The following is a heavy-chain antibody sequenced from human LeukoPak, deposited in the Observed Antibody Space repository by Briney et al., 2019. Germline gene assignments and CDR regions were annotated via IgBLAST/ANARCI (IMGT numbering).Heavy chain of an antibody. V-gene: IGHV3-23*01. Sequence: PGGSLRLSCAASGFTFSSYAMSWVRQAPGKGLEWVSAISGSGGSTYYADSVKGRFTISRDNSKNTLYLQMNSLRAEDTAVYYCAKDYIAARLVYWFDPWGQGTLVTVSS. CDR2: ISGSGGST. CDR3: AKDYIAARLVYWFDP. J-gene: IGHJ5*02. D-gene: IGHD6-6*01. CDR1: GFTFSSYA.